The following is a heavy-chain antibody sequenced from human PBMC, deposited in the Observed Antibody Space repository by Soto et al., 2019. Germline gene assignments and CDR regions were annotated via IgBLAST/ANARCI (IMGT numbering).Heavy chain of an antibody. Sequence: LTFAIYGVSVSSHSVAWNWIQKSPSRGLEWLGRTYYRSKWYNDYAVSVKSRITINPDTSKNQFSLQLNSVTPEDTAVYYCARDRSDSYYYDSSGLDYCDYWGQGTRVTVSA. D-gene: IGHD3-22*01. CDR1: GVSVSSHSVA. CDR2: TYYRSKWYN. CDR3: ARDRSDSYYYDSSGLDYCDY. J-gene: IGHJ4*02. V-gene: IGHV6-1*01.